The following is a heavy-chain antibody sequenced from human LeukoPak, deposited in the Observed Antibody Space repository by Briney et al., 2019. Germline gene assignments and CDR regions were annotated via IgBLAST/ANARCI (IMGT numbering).Heavy chain of an antibody. CDR2: IIPIFGTA. J-gene: IGHJ4*02. CDR1: GGTFSSYA. V-gene: IGHV1-69*05. CDR3: ARGRRVGATFFDY. D-gene: IGHD1-26*01. Sequence: ASVKVSCKASGGTFSSYAISWVRQAPGQGLEWMGGIIPIFGTANYAQKFQGRVTITTDESTSTAYMELSSLRSEDTALYYCARGRRVGATFFDYWGQGTLVTVSS.